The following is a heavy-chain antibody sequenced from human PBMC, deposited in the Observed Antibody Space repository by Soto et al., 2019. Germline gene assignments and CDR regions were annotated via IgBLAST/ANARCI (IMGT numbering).Heavy chain of an antibody. CDR3: AGSKYYYGSGSYYPPFY. Sequence: SVKVSCKASGGTFSSYAISWVRQAPGQGLEWMGGIIPIFGTANYAQKFQGRVTITADESTSTAYMELSSLRSEDTAVYYCAGSKYYYGSGSYYPPFYWGQGTLVTVPQ. J-gene: IGHJ4*02. V-gene: IGHV1-69*13. CDR1: GGTFSSYA. D-gene: IGHD3-10*01. CDR2: IIPIFGTA.